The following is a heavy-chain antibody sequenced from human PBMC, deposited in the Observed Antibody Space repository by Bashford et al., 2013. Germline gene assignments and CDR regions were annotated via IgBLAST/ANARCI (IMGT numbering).Heavy chain of an antibody. D-gene: IGHD3-3*01. CDR2: INSDGRNT. V-gene: IGHV3-74*01. Sequence: GGSLRLSCAASGFSLSGYWMHWVRQTPGKGLVWVSRINSDGRNTYYADSVKGRFTVSRDNAKNTLFLQMNGLRDEDTAVYYCARAPSEEFWNGYSNWFDPGAREPWSPSPQ. CDR1: GFSLSGYW. CDR3: ARAPSEEFWNGYSNWFDP. J-gene: IGHJ5*02.